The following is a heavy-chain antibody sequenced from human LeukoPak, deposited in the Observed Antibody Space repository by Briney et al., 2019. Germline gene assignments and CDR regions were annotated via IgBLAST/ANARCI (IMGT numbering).Heavy chain of an antibody. CDR2: INPSGGST. V-gene: IGHV1-46*01. CDR3: ARDIVVVPAAMFGWFDP. Sequence: GASVKVSCKASGYTFTSYYMHWVRQAPGQGLVWMGIINPSGGSTSYAQKFQGRVTMTRDTSTSTVYMELSSLRSEDTAVYYCARDIVVVPAAMFGWFDPWGQGTLVTVSS. D-gene: IGHD2-2*01. J-gene: IGHJ5*02. CDR1: GYTFTSYY.